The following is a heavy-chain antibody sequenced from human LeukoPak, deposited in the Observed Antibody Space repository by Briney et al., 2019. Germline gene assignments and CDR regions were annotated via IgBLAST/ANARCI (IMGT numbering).Heavy chain of an antibody. V-gene: IGHV3-21*01. J-gene: IGHJ6*02. D-gene: IGHD3-10*01. Sequence: GGSLRLPCAASGFTFSSYSMNWVRQAPGKGLEWVSSISSSSSYIYYADSVKGRFTISRDNAKNSLYLQMNSLRAEDTAVYYCARDEELTGMDVWGQGTTVTVSS. CDR1: GFTFSSYS. CDR3: ARDEELTGMDV. CDR2: ISSSSSYI.